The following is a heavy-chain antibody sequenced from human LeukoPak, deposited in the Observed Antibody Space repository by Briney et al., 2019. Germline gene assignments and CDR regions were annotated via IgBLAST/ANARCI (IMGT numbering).Heavy chain of an antibody. Sequence: EGSLRLSCAASGFTVSSNYMSWVRQAPGKGLEWVSVIYSGGSTYYADSVKGRFTISRDNSKNTLYLQMNSLRAEDTAVYYCARSTAAGSLGYFDYWGQGTLVTVSS. V-gene: IGHV3-53*01. J-gene: IGHJ4*02. CDR3: ARSTAAGSLGYFDY. CDR2: IYSGGST. CDR1: GFTVSSNY. D-gene: IGHD6-13*01.